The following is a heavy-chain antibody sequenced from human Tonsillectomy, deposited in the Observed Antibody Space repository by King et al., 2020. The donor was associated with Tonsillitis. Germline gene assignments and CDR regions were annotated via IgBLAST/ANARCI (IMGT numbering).Heavy chain of an antibody. CDR3: ARDGRWEVPAAIKIYYSYAMDV. J-gene: IGHJ6*02. V-gene: IGHV4-4*07. CDR1: GGSISSYY. D-gene: IGHD2-2*01. Sequence: QLQESGPGLVKPSETLSLTCTVSGGSISSYYWSWIRQPAGKGLEWIGRIYTSGSTNYNPSLKSRVTMSVDTSKNQFSLKLSSVTAADTAVYYCARDGRWEVPAAIKIYYSYAMDVWGQGTTVTVSS. CDR2: IYTSGST.